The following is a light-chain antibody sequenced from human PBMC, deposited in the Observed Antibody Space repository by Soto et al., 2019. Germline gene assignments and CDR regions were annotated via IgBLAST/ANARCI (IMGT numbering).Light chain of an antibody. CDR1: SSDVGGYNY. J-gene: IGLJ2*01. Sequence: QSALTQPPSASGSPGQSVTISCTGTSSDVGGYNYVSWYQQHPGKAPKLMISEVSKRPSGVPDRFSGSKSGNTASLTVSGLQAEDEADYSCRSFAGNNNLVFGGGTTLTVL. V-gene: IGLV2-8*01. CDR2: EVS. CDR3: RSFAGNNNLV.